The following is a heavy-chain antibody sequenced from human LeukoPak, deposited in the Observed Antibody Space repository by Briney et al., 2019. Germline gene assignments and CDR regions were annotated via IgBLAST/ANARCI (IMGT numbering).Heavy chain of an antibody. CDR3: ARLSTLHYYDSSGYFGY. V-gene: IGHV4-38-2*02. Sequence: ASETLSLTCTVSGYSLSSGYYWGWIRQPPGKGLEWIGSIYHSGSTYYNPSLKSRVTISVDTSKNQFSLKLSSVTAADTAVYYCARLSTLHYYDSSGYFGYWGQGTPVTVSS. CDR2: IYHSGST. J-gene: IGHJ4*02. D-gene: IGHD3-22*01. CDR1: GYSLSSGYY.